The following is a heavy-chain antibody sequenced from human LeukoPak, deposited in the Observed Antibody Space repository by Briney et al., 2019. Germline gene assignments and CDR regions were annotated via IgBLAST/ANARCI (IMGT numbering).Heavy chain of an antibody. D-gene: IGHD1-26*01. CDR2: IHSGGSST. V-gene: IGHV3-74*01. CDR3: ARSWDVDY. CDR1: GFTFSTYW. Sequence: QPGGSLRLSCAASGFTFSTYWLHWVRQAPGKGLVWVSRIHSGGSSTNYAESVKGRFTISRDNAKNTLYLQMNSLRAEDTAVYYCARSWDVDYWGQGTLVTVSS. J-gene: IGHJ4*02.